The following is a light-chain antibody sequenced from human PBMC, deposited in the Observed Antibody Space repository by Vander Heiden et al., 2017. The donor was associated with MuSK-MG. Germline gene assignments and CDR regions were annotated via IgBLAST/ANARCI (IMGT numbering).Light chain of an antibody. CDR2: EVT. V-gene: IGLV2-8*01. CDR3: TSRAGSNILVL. Sequence: QSGLTQPPSASGSPGQSVPISCTGTSSDVGYYNYVSWYQQHPGKAPKLMIYEVTKRPSGVPDRFSGSKSGNTASLTVSGLQAEDEADYYCTSRAGSNILVLFGGGTKLTVL. CDR1: SSDVGYYNY. J-gene: IGLJ2*01.